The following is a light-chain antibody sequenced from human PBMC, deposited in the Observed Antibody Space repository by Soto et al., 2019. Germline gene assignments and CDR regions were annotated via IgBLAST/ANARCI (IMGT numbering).Light chain of an antibody. CDR2: GAY. J-gene: IGKJ3*01. CDR3: QQYASSPLT. CDR1: QSVSNNY. Sequence: EIVLTQSPATLSLSPGERGTLSCRASQSVSNNYLAWYQQKPGQAPRLLIYGAYTRATGNPDWFSGSGYVTDFTLTITRLEREDCAVYYCQQYASSPLTFGPGTKVDVK. V-gene: IGKV3-20*01.